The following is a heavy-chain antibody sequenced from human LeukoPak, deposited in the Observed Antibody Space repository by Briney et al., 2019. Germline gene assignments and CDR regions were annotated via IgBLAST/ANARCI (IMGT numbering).Heavy chain of an antibody. D-gene: IGHD6-19*01. CDR1: GFTFRNFA. V-gene: IGHV3-23*01. CDR2: IGGGDT. J-gene: IGHJ4*02. Sequence: GGSLRLFCSASGFTFRNFAISGVRQAPGKGLEWVSSIGGGDTHYADSVKGRFTISRDDSRSTVDLQMSSLRAEDTAVYYCAKDGQSFNSMCDYFDSWGQGTLVTVSS. CDR3: AKDGQSFNSMCDYFDS.